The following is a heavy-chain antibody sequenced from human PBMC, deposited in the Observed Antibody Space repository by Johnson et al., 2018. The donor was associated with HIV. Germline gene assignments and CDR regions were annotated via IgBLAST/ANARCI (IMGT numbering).Heavy chain of an antibody. CDR3: AKEWSAFDI. Sequence: QVQLVESGGGLIQPGGSLRLSCAASGFTVSSNYIHWIRQAPGKGLEWLAFITGRGTAIYADSVKGRFTISRDNAKSSVILQVNSLTAEDTATYYCAKEWSAFDIWGQGTMVTVAA. V-gene: IGHV3-11*04. D-gene: IGHD1-26*01. CDR1: GFTVSSNY. CDR2: ITGRGTAI. J-gene: IGHJ3*02.